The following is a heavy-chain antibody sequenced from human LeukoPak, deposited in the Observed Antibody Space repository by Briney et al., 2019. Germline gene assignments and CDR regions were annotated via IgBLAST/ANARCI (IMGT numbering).Heavy chain of an antibody. CDR3: ARVAKERVGGVYYFDY. Sequence: PGGSLRLSCAASGFTFSDYDMHWVRQATGKGLEWVSAIGTAGDTYYTGSVKGRFTISRENAKNSLYLQMNSLRDGDTAVYYCARVAKERVGGVYYFDYWGQGTLVTASS. D-gene: IGHD1-1*01. CDR1: GFTFSDYD. V-gene: IGHV3-13*01. CDR2: IGTAGDT. J-gene: IGHJ4*02.